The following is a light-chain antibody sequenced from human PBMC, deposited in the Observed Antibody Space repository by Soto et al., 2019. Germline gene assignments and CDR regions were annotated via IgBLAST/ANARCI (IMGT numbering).Light chain of an antibody. V-gene: IGKV3-15*01. CDR3: QQYNNWLFT. Sequence: EIVMTQSPATLSVSPGERATLSCRASHSVSSNLAWYQQKPGQAPRLLIYGASSRATGIPARFSGSGSGTEFTVTISSLQSEDFAVYFCQQYNNWLFTFGPRTKVDIK. CDR1: HSVSSN. J-gene: IGKJ3*01. CDR2: GAS.